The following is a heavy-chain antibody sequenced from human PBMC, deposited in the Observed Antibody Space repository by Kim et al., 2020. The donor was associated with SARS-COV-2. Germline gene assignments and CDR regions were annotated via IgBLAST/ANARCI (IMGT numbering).Heavy chain of an antibody. CDR2: INPNSGGT. Sequence: ASVKVSCKASGYTFTGYYMHWVRQAPGQGLEWMGRINPNSGGTNYAQKFQGRVTMTRDTSISTAYMELSRLRSDDTAVYYCARSTATHPGYNWNDGDYWGQGTLVTVSS. CDR1: GYTFTGYY. CDR3: ARSTATHPGYNWNDGDY. J-gene: IGHJ4*02. V-gene: IGHV1-2*06. D-gene: IGHD1-20*01.